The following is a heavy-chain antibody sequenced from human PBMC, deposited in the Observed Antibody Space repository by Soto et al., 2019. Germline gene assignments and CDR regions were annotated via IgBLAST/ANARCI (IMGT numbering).Heavy chain of an antibody. CDR2: IKQDGSEK. CDR3: ARDLGFGDLDYGMDV. CDR1: GFTFSSYW. Sequence: GGSLRLSCAASGFTFSSYWMSWVRQAPGKGLEWVANIKQDGSEKYYVDSVKGRFTISRDNAKNSLYLQRNSLRAEDTAVYYCARDLGFGDLDYGMDVWGQGTTVTVSS. V-gene: IGHV3-7*03. D-gene: IGHD3-10*01. J-gene: IGHJ6*02.